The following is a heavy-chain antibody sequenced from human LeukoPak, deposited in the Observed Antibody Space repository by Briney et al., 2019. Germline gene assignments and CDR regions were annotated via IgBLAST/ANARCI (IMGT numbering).Heavy chain of an antibody. CDR1: GFTFSSYA. Sequence: GGSLRLSCAASGFTFSSYAMSWVRQAPGKGLEWVSVISGSGGNTYYADSVKGRFTISRDNSKNTLYLQMGSLRAEDMAVYYCARGNLRGYSYGHFDYWGQGTLVTVSS. J-gene: IGHJ4*02. V-gene: IGHV3-23*01. CDR3: ARGNLRGYSYGHFDY. CDR2: ISGSGGNT. D-gene: IGHD5-18*01.